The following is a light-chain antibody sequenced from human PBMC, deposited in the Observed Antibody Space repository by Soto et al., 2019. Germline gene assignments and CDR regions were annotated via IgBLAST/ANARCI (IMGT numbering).Light chain of an antibody. V-gene: IGKV3-11*01. J-gene: IGKJ4*01. Sequence: EILLTQSPATLSLSPGERATLSCRASQSVSTYLAWYQQKPGQAPRLLIYDASNRATGVPARFSGSGSGTDFTLTINSLEPEDFAVYYCQQRTNWPFSLTFGGGTKVEMK. CDR1: QSVSTY. CDR2: DAS. CDR3: QQRTNWPFSLT.